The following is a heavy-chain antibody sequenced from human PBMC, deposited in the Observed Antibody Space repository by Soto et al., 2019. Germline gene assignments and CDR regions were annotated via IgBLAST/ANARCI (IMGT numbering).Heavy chain of an antibody. CDR2: TYYRSKWYN. CDR3: ARSGSYFGYYYYGMDV. V-gene: IGHV6-1*01. CDR1: GDSVSSNSAA. Sequence: SQTLSLTCAISGDSVSSNSAAWNLIRQFPSRGLEWLGRTYYRSKWYNDYAVSVKSRIAINTDTSKNQFSLQLNSVTSEDTAVYYCARSGSYFGYYYYGMDVWGQGTTVTVSS. J-gene: IGHJ6*02. D-gene: IGHD3-10*01.